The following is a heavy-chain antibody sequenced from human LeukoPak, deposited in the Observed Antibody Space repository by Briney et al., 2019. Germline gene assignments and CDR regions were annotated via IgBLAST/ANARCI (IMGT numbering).Heavy chain of an antibody. CDR1: GYTFTNYY. CDR3: ARDSAVTTFRGCVDA. CDR2: INPNGGST. Sequence: ASVKVSCKASGYTFTNYYVHWVPQAPGQGLEWMGVINPNGGSTNYAHKFQGRVTITTDTSTSTVDMELSSLRSEDTAVYYCARDSAVTTFRGCVDAWSQGSLVTVSS. J-gene: IGHJ5*02. V-gene: IGHV1-46*01. D-gene: IGHD3-16*01.